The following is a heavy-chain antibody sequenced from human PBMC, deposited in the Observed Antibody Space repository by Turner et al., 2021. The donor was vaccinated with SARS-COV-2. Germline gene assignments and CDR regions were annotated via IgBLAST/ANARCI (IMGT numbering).Heavy chain of an antibody. J-gene: IGHJ3*02. D-gene: IGHD4-17*01. Sequence: QVQLVQSGAEAKKPGASVKISCRTSGYTFSNYYIHWVRQAPGQGLEWMGIFNPSGGGTSYEQNFQGRLTMTSDTSTSTVYMELSSLGSEDTAVYYCARDPRVPAVTNVNDAFDIWGQGTMVTVSS. CDR3: ARDPRVPAVTNVNDAFDI. CDR2: FNPSGGGT. V-gene: IGHV1-46*01. CDR1: GYTFSNYY.